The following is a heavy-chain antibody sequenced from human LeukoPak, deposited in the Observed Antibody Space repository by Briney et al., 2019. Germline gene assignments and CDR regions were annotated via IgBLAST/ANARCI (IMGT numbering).Heavy chain of an antibody. Sequence: GRSLRLSSAASGFTFSSYGMHWVRQAPGKGLEWVAVISYDGSNKYYADSVKGRFTISRDNSKNTLYLQMNSLRAEDTAVYYCAKLEKSDSRFDYWGQGTLVTVSS. V-gene: IGHV3-30*18. CDR2: ISYDGSNK. D-gene: IGHD6-6*01. CDR3: AKLEKSDSRFDY. J-gene: IGHJ4*02. CDR1: GFTFSSYG.